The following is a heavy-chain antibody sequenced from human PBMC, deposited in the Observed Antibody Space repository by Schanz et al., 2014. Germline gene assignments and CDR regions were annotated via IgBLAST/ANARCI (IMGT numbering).Heavy chain of an antibody. V-gene: IGHV4-59*01. CDR3: ARGVRRGDGKNGYYNWFDP. Sequence: QVQLQESGPGLVKPSETLSLTCTISGGFISTYYWTWIRQPPGKGLEWIGYIYDSETSNSNPYLKSRVTISLDTSKNQFSLKLTSVTAADTAVYYCARGVRRGDGKNGYYNWFDPWGQGTLVTGSS. J-gene: IGHJ5*02. CDR1: GGFISTYY. CDR2: IYDSETS. D-gene: IGHD3-22*01.